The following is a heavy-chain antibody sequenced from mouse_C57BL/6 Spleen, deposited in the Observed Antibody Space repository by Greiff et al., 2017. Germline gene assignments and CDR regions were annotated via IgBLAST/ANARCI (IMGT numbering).Heavy chain of an antibody. Sequence: QVQLQQSGAALVKPGASVKISCKASGYAFSSYWMNWVKQRPGKGLAWIGQLSPGSGDTNYNGKFKGKATLTADKSSSTAYMQLRSLTSEDSAVYFCARGDYYYASDYWGQGTSGTVSS. J-gene: IGHJ4*01. CDR1: GYAFSSYW. V-gene: IGHV1-80*01. CDR2: LSPGSGDT. CDR3: ARGDYYYASDY. D-gene: IGHD2-4*01.